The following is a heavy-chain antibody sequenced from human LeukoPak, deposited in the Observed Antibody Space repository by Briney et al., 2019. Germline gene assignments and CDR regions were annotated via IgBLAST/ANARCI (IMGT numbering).Heavy chain of an antibody. CDR2: IIPIFGTA. Sequence: SVKVSCTASGGTFSSYAISWVRQAPGQGLEWMGGIIPIFGTANYAQKFQGRVTITADESTSTAYMELSSLRSEDTAVYYCARGVVITYYYYGMDVWGQGTTVTVSS. V-gene: IGHV1-69*01. J-gene: IGHJ6*02. CDR3: ARGVVITYYYYGMDV. D-gene: IGHD3-22*01. CDR1: GGTFSSYA.